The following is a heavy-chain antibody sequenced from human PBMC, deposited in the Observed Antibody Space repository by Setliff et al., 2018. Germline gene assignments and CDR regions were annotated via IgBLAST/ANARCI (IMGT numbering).Heavy chain of an antibody. V-gene: IGHV4-38-2*02. CDR2: IGHTGSI. CDR3: ASLSPLRGYSYGIDY. Sequence: PSETLSLTCTVSGYSISSGYIWGWIRQPPGKGLEWVGNIGHTGSINYNPSLKSRLTISRDTSKNQFSLKLSSVTAADTAVYYCASLSPLRGYSYGIDYRGQGTLVTVSS. D-gene: IGHD5-18*01. CDR1: GYSISSGYI. J-gene: IGHJ4*02.